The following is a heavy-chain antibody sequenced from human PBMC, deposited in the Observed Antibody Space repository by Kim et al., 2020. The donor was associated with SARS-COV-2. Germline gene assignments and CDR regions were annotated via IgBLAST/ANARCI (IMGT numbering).Heavy chain of an antibody. D-gene: IGHD1-26*01. V-gene: IGHV3-9*01. CDR3: AKTAPYSGRQGSFDY. CDR2: ISWNSGSI. CDR1: GFTFDDYA. J-gene: IGHJ4*02. Sequence: GGSLRLSCAASGFTFDDYAMHWVRQAPGKGLEWVSGISWNSGSIGYADSVKGRFTISRDNAKNSLYLQMNSLRAEDTALYYCAKTAPYSGRQGSFDYWGQGTLVTVSS.